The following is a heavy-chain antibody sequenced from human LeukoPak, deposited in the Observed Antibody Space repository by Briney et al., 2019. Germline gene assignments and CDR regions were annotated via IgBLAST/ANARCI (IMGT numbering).Heavy chain of an antibody. D-gene: IGHD6-19*01. J-gene: IGHJ4*02. V-gene: IGHV1-69*13. Sequence: SVNVSCKASGGTFSSYAISWVRQAPGQGLEWMGGIIPIFGTANYAQKFQGRVTITADESTSTAYMELSSLRSEDTAVYYCAAISGWYPLYYFDYWGQGTLVTVSS. CDR2: IIPIFGTA. CDR3: AAISGWYPLYYFDY. CDR1: GGTFSSYA.